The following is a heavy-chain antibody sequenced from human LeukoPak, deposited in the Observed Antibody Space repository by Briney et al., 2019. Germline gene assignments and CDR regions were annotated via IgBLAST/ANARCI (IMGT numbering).Heavy chain of an antibody. Sequence: GGSLRLSCAASGFTFSSYWMHWVRQAPGKGRVWVSRINSDGSSTSYADSVKGRFTISRDNAKNTLYLQMNSLRAEDTAVYYCARDRDSGSYPHGGGFDPWGQGTLVTVSS. CDR3: ARDRDSGSYPHGGGFDP. CDR2: INSDGSST. J-gene: IGHJ5*02. CDR1: GFTFSSYW. D-gene: IGHD1-26*01. V-gene: IGHV3-74*01.